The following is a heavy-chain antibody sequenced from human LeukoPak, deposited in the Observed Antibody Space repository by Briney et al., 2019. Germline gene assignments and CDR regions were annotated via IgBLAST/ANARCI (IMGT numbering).Heavy chain of an antibody. V-gene: IGHV1-2*02. CDR1: GYTFTGYY. D-gene: IGHD3-10*01. Sequence: GASVKVSCKASGYTFTGYYMHWVRQAPGQGLEWMGWINPNSGGTNYAQKFQGRVTMTRDTSISTAYMELSRLRSDDTAVYYCARGWSEGSGSYYNVYYYMDVWGKGTTVTISS. J-gene: IGHJ6*03. CDR3: ARGWSEGSGSYYNVYYYMDV. CDR2: INPNSGGT.